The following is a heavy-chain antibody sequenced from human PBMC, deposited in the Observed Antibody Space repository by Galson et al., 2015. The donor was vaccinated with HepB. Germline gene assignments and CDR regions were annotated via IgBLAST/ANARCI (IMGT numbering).Heavy chain of an antibody. V-gene: IGHV3-53*01. Sequence: SLRLSCAASGFTVSNTYMNWVRQAPGKGLEWVSVIYSGGPTYYAASVKGRFTISRDNSKNTLYLHVNNLGAEDTAVYYCASPFCTGGSCYPLWYWGQGTLVTVSS. D-gene: IGHD2-15*01. J-gene: IGHJ4*02. CDR2: IYSGGPT. CDR3: ASPFCTGGSCYPLWY. CDR1: GFTVSNTY.